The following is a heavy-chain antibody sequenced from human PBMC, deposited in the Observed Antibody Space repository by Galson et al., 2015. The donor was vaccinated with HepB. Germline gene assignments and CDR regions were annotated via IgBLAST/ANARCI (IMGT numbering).Heavy chain of an antibody. CDR1: GGTFSSYA. CDR2: IIPISGTA. D-gene: IGHD6-13*01. V-gene: IGHV1-69*13. Sequence: SVKVSCKASGGTFSSYAISWVRQAPGQGLEWMGGIIPISGTANYAQKFQGRVTITADESTSTAYMELSSLRSEDTAVYYCARDVRYSSSWIFDYWGQGTPVTVSS. CDR3: ARDVRYSSSWIFDY. J-gene: IGHJ4*02.